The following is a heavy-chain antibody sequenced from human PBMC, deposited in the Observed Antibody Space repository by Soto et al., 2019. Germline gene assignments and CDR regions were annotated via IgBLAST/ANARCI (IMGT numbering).Heavy chain of an antibody. V-gene: IGHV4-31*03. D-gene: IGHD4-17*01. Sequence: QVQLQESGPGLVKPSQTLSLTCTVSGGSISSGGYYWSWIRQHPGKGLEWIGYIYYSGSTYYNPSLKVRVTISVDTSKNQFSLKLSSVTAADTAVYSCAREPDYGDSEGYGMDVWGQGTTVTVSS. CDR2: IYYSGST. CDR3: AREPDYGDSEGYGMDV. J-gene: IGHJ6*02. CDR1: GGSISSGGYY.